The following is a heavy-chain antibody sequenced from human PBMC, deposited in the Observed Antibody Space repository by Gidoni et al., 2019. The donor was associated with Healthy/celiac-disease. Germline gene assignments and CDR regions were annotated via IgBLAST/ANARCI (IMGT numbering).Heavy chain of an antibody. CDR1: GGSISSSY. CDR3: ARLNYYDSSGYYFSVGYYFDY. D-gene: IGHD3-22*01. CDR2: IYYSGST. V-gene: IGHV4-59*01. J-gene: IGHJ4*02. Sequence: QVQLQESGPGLVKPSETLSLTCTVAGGSISSSYWRWIRQPPGKGLEWIGYIYYSGSTNYNPSLKSRVTISVDTSKNQFSLKLSSVTAADTAVYYCARLNYYDSSGYYFSVGYYFDYWGQGTLVTVSS.